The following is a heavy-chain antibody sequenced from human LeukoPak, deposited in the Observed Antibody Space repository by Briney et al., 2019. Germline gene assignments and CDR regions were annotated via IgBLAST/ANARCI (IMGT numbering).Heavy chain of an antibody. D-gene: IGHD2-21*02. CDR3: ARYPGDFYFDY. CDR2: IKQDGSEK. CDR1: GFIFSTYG. V-gene: IGHV3-7*04. Sequence: GGSLRLSCAASGFIFSTYGMHWVRQAPGKGLEWVANIKQDGSEKHYVDSVKGRFTISRDNAKNSLYLQMNSLRAEDTAVYYCARYPGDFYFDYWGQGTLVTVSS. J-gene: IGHJ4*02.